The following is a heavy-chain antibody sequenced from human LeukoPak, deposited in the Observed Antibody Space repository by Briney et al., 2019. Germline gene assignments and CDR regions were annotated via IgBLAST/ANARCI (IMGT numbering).Heavy chain of an antibody. V-gene: IGHV4-30-4*01. D-gene: IGHD2-2*01. CDR2: ITLYSDTT. CDR1: GGSISSGDHY. Sequence: SETLPLTCSVSGGSISSGDHYWTWIRQPPGGGLEWMGFITLYSDTTSYNPSLKSRLMISIDTSKNQFSLTLTSVTAADTAVYFCARGFGYDFADYWGQGILVTVSS. CDR3: ARGFGYDFADY. J-gene: IGHJ4*02.